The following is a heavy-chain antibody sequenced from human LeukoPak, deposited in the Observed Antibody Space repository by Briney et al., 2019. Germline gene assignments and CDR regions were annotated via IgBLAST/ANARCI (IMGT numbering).Heavy chain of an antibody. CDR1: GYTFAGYY. D-gene: IGHD1-26*01. V-gene: IGHV1-2*02. J-gene: IGHJ4*02. CDR3: ARGREPVYFFDY. CDR2: ISSNSGDT. Sequence: ASLKVSCKASGYTFAGYYMHWVRQAPGQGAEWMGWISSNSGDTNYARKFQGRVTMTRNSSITTAYMKLSRLRSDDTAMYYCARGREPVYFFDYWGQGTLVTASS.